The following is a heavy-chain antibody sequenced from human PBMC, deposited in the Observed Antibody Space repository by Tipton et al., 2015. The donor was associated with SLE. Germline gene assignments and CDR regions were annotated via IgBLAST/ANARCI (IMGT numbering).Heavy chain of an antibody. D-gene: IGHD6-19*01. CDR2: ISSNGGST. Sequence: SLRLSCSASGFTFSSYAMHWVRQAPGKGLEYVSAISSNGGSTYYADSVKGRFTISRDNSKNTLYLQMNSLRAEDTAVYYCAGGRAVAATGDYWGQGTLVTVSS. CDR3: AGGRAVAATGDY. CDR1: GFTFSSYA. V-gene: IGHV3-64*04. J-gene: IGHJ4*02.